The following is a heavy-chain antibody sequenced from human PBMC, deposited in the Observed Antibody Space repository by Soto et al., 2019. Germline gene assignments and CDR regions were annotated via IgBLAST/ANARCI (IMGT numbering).Heavy chain of an antibody. D-gene: IGHD7-27*01. CDR3: AGELGTFYFDH. J-gene: IGHJ4*02. Sequence: QVQLQESGPGLVKPSQTLSLTCTVSAGSIRSGDYCWTWIRQPPGKGLEWIGYIDHSGSAYYNPSRKSRATISIDTSNNQFSLKMTSVTAADTAVYYCAGELGTFYFDHWGQGTLVTVSS. CDR1: AGSIRSGDYC. CDR2: IDHSGSA. V-gene: IGHV4-30-4*01.